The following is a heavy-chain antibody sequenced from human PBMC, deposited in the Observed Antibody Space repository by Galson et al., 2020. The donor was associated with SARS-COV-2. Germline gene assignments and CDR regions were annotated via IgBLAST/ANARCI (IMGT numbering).Heavy chain of an antibody. V-gene: IGHV3-49*04. CDR3: LTFGGLYAIDY. CDR2: IRSIAYGATT. J-gene: IGHJ4*02. D-gene: IGHD3-16*01. Sequence: TGGSLRLSCPAPGFTFGDYAMSWVRQAPGKGLEWVGFIRSIAYGATTEYAASVKGRFTISRDDSRSIAYLQMNSLKTDDTAGYYCLTFGGLYAIDYCGQRTLVTVSS. CDR1: GFTFGDYA.